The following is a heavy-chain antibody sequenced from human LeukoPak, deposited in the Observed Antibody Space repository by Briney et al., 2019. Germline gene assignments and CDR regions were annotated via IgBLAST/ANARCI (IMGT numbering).Heavy chain of an antibody. CDR3: ARAYSSGWEGWNY. V-gene: IGHV4-34*01. Sequence: NPSETLSLTCAVYGGSFSGYYWSWIRQPPGKGLEWIGEINHSGSTNYNPSLKSRVTISVDTSKNQFSLKLSSVTAADTAVYYCARAYSSGWEGWNYWGQGTLVTVSS. CDR1: GGSFSGYY. J-gene: IGHJ4*02. D-gene: IGHD6-19*01. CDR2: INHSGST.